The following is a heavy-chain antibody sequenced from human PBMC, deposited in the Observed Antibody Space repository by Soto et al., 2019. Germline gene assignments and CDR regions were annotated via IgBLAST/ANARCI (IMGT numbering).Heavy chain of an antibody. J-gene: IGHJ4*02. V-gene: IGHV4-39*01. CDR3: ARHRTTVTTFSDY. D-gene: IGHD4-17*01. CDR1: GGSISSSSYY. Sequence: QLQLQESGPGLVKPSETLSLTCTVSGGSISSSSYYWGWIRQPPGKGLEWIGSIYYSGSTYYNPSLKSRVTISVDTSKNQFSLKLSSVTAADTAVYYCARHRTTVTTFSDYWGQGTLVTVSS. CDR2: IYYSGST.